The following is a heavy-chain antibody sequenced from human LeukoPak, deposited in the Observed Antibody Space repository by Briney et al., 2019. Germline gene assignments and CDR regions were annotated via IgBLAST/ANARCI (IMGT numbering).Heavy chain of an antibody. D-gene: IGHD3-16*02. V-gene: IGHV3-23*01. J-gene: IGHJ6*03. CDR1: GFTFSSYA. CDR2: ISGSGGST. CDR3: ARDRGGIGYYMDV. Sequence: PGGSLRLSCAASGFTFSSYAMSWVRQAPGKGLEWVPAISGSGGSTYYADSVKGRFTISRDNAKTSLYLQMNSLRAEDTALYYCARDRGGIGYYMDVWGKGTTVTVSS.